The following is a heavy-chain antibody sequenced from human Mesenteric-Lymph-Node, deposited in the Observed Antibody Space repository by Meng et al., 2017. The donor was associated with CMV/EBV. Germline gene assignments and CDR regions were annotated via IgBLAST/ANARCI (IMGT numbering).Heavy chain of an antibody. CDR2: INSDGSFT. CDR1: GFTLSNYW. Sequence: GGSLRLSCAASGFTLSNYWMHWVRQAPGKGLVWVSRINSDGSFTSYADSVRGRFTISRDNAKNTLYLQMNSLRAEDTAVYYCVRDSYYDSYYYGMDVWGQGTTVTVSS. J-gene: IGHJ6*02. CDR3: VRDSYYDSYYYGMDV. V-gene: IGHV3-74*01. D-gene: IGHD3-3*01.